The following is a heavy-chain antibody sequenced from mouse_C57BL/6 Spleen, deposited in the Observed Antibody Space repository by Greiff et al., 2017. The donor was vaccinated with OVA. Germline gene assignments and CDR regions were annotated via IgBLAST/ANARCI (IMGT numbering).Heavy chain of an antibody. CDR1: GYTFTSYW. CDR2: IDPSDSYT. Sequence: QVQLQQSGAELVMPGASVKLSCKASGYTFTSYWMHWVKQRPGQGLEWIGEIDPSDSYTNYNQKFKGKSTLTVDKSSSTAYMQLSSLTSEDSAVSYCARRGNLRAMDYWGQGTSVTVSS. V-gene: IGHV1-69*01. J-gene: IGHJ4*01. CDR3: ARRGNLRAMDY.